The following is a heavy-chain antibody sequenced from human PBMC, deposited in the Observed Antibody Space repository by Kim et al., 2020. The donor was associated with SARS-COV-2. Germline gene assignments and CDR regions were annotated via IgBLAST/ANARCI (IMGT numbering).Heavy chain of an antibody. Sequence: SEILSLTCTVSGDSISGSTSSWDWIRQPPGKGLEWIATMFYRGSNYYNPSLKNRATISVDPSKNQLSLKLRFVTAADTAFYYCARHTSERYYLFNHYFGVAVWGQGTTLTIPA. V-gene: IGHV4-39*01. CDR2: MFYRGSN. CDR1: GDSISGSTSS. CDR3: ARHTSERYYLFNHYFGVAV. D-gene: IGHD3-10*01. J-gene: IGHJ6*01.